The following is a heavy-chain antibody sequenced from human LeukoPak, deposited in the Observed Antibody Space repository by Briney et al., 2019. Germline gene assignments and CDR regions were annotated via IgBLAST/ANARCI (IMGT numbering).Heavy chain of an antibody. CDR2: IYYSGST. CDR3: ARHVGTAMDFDY. J-gene: IGHJ4*02. V-gene: IGHV4-59*08. Sequence: SETLSLTCTVSGGSISSYYWSWIRQPPGKGLEWIGYIYYSGSTNYNPSLKSRVTISVDTSKNQFSLKLRSVTAADTAVYYCARHVGTAMDFDYWGQGTLVTVSS. D-gene: IGHD5-18*01. CDR1: GGSISSYY.